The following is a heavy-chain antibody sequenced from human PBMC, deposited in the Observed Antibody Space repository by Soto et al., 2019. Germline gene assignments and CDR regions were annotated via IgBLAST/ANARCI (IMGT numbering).Heavy chain of an antibody. Sequence: SETLSLTCTVSGGSISSYYWSWIRQPPGKGLEWIGYIYYSGSTNYNPSLKSRVTISVDTSKNQFSLKLSSVTAADTAVYYCAREVPEVTTESSPENWFYPRAQRTPVTVSS. J-gene: IGHJ5*02. CDR1: GGSISSYY. CDR3: AREVPEVTTESSPENWFYP. V-gene: IGHV4-59*01. D-gene: IGHD4-17*01. CDR2: IYYSGST.